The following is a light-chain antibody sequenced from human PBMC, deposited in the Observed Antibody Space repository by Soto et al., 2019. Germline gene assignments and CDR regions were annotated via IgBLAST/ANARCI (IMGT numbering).Light chain of an antibody. Sequence: QSVLTQPPSVSAAPGQKVTISSSGSSSNIGSNYVSWYQHLPGTAPKLLIYDSNKRPSGIPDRFSGSKSGTSATLGITGLQTGDEADYYCGTWDSSLSAVVFGGGTKLTVL. CDR2: DSN. J-gene: IGLJ2*01. CDR1: SSNIGSNY. CDR3: GTWDSSLSAVV. V-gene: IGLV1-51*01.